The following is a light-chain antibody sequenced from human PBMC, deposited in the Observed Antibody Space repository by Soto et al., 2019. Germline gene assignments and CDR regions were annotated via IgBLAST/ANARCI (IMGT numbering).Light chain of an antibody. CDR1: QSISSY. CDR2: AAS. CDR3: QQSYSTPIT. J-gene: IGKJ5*01. V-gene: IGKV1-39*01. Sequence: DNQRSQKASSRAASVKSRDTNSCRASQSISSYLNWYQQKPGKAPKLLIYAASSLQSGVPSRFSGSGSGTDFTLTISCLQPDDFATYYCQQSYSTPITFGQGTRLEIK.